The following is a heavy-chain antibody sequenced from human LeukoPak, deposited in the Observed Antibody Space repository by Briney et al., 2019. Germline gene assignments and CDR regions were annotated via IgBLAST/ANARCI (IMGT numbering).Heavy chain of an antibody. CDR1: GGSISSSSYY. D-gene: IGHD3-3*01. CDR3: ARSSGYTNWFDP. V-gene: IGHV4-61*02. CDR2: IYTSGST. J-gene: IGHJ5*02. Sequence: SETLSLTCTVSGGSISSSSYYWSWIRQPAGKGLEWIGRIYTSGSTNYNPSLKSRVTISVDTSKNQFSLKLSSVTAADTAVYYCARSSGYTNWFDPWGQGTLVTVSS.